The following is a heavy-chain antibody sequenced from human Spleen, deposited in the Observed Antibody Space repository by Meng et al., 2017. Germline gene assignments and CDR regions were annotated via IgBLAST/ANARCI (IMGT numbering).Heavy chain of an antibody. V-gene: IGHV3-23*01. CDR2: ISGGGDYT. D-gene: IGHD5-12*01. CDR3: AGGGPDSGYDYGQY. Sequence: EVQLLESGGGLVQPGGSLRLSCVVSGSPITYAIRWVRQTPEKGLQWLSVISGGGDYTYHAESVRGRFTISRDNSKNTLYLQMSSLRAEDTAVYYCAGGGPDSGYDYGQYWGQGTLVTVSS. CDR1: GSPITYA. J-gene: IGHJ4*02.